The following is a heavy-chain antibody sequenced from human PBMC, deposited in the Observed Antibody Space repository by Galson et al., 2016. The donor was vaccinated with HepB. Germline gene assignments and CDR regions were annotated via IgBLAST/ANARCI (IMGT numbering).Heavy chain of an antibody. CDR1: GLTFSDFY. D-gene: IGHD6-19*01. Sequence: SLRLPCAASGLTFSDFYVSWLRHAPRTGLEWASHTTSSSHHTHYADSVTARFTISRDNANNSLYLQMNSLSVEDTAVYYCARVDYGSGWREGWFDPWGQGTLVTVSS. CDR3: ARVDYGSGWREGWFDP. V-gene: IGHV3-11*06. J-gene: IGHJ5*02. CDR2: TTSSSHHT.